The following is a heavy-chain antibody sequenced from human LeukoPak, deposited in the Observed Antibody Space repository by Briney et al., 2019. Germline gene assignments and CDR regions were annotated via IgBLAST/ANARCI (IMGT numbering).Heavy chain of an antibody. CDR1: GYTFTSYY. Sequence: GASVKVSCKXSGYTFTSYYIHWVRQAPRQGLEWMGLINPSGGSTSYAQKFQGRVTMTRDTSTSTVYMELSSLRSEDTAVYYCARGMHYDFWSGYYFDYWGQGTLVTVSS. CDR2: INPSGGST. V-gene: IGHV1-46*01. J-gene: IGHJ4*02. CDR3: ARGMHYDFWSGYYFDY. D-gene: IGHD3-3*01.